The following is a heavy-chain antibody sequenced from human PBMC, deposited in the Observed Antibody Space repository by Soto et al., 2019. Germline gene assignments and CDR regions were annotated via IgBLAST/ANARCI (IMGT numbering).Heavy chain of an antibody. V-gene: IGHV1-18*01. J-gene: IGHJ5*02. Sequence: ASVKVSCKASGYTFTIYGISWVRQAPGQGLEWMGWISAYNGNTNYAQKLQGRVTMTTDTSTSTAYMELRSLRSDDTAVYYCARDRVVLGANWFDPWGQGTLVTVSS. CDR3: ARDRVVLGANWFDP. CDR2: ISAYNGNT. D-gene: IGHD3-16*01. CDR1: GYTFTIYG.